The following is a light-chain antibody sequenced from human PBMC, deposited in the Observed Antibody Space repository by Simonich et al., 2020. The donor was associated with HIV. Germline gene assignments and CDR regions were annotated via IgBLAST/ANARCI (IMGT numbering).Light chain of an antibody. Sequence: DIQMTQSPSSLSASVGVRVTITCRASQDISNSLVWYQQKPGKAPKLLLYAASRLESGVPSRFSGSGSGTDYTLTISSLQPEDFATYYCQQYYSTPWTFGQGTKVEIK. CDR3: QQYYSTPWT. V-gene: IGKV1-NL1*01. J-gene: IGKJ1*01. CDR2: AAS. CDR1: QDISNS.